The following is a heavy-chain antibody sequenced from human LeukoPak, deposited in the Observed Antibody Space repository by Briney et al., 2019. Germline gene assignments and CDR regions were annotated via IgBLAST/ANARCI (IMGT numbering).Heavy chain of an antibody. CDR2: ISGSGGST. J-gene: IGHJ6*04. D-gene: IGHD6-19*01. Sequence: PGGSLRLSCAASGFTFSSYAMSWVRQAPGKGLEWVSAISGSGGSTYYADSVKGRFTISRDNAKNSLYLQMNSLRAEDTALYYCARDQSGWYEDVWGKGTTVTVSS. CDR1: GFTFSSYA. CDR3: ARDQSGWYEDV. V-gene: IGHV3-23*01.